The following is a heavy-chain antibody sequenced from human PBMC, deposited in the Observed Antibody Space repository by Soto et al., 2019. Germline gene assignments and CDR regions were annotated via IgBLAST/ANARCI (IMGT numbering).Heavy chain of an antibody. Sequence: PGGSLRLSCGASGFSFSDYEINWVRQFPGEGLEWVAYIARDGETTFYADSVEGRFVVSRDNANNSLFLQIDRLTGDDTAVYFCARDTPRAELDYLGQGSLVTLSS. D-gene: IGHD1-1*01. V-gene: IGHV3-48*03. CDR3: ARDTPRAELDY. J-gene: IGHJ4*02. CDR1: GFSFSDYE. CDR2: IARDGETT.